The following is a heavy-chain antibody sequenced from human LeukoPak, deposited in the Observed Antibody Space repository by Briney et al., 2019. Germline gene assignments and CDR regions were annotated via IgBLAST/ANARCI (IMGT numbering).Heavy chain of an antibody. D-gene: IGHD6-19*01. CDR3: ARATSRGWYGGTLGY. J-gene: IGHJ4*02. V-gene: IGHV4-38-2*02. Sequence: SETLSLTCTVSGYSISSGYYWSWIRQPPGKGLEWIGEINHSGSTNYNPSLKSRVTISVDTSKNQFSLKLSSVTAADTAVYYCARATSRGWYGGTLGYWGQGTLVTVSS. CDR2: INHSGST. CDR1: GYSISSGYY.